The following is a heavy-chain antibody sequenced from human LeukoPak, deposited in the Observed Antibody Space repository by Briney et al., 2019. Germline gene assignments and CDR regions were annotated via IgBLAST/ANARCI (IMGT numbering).Heavy chain of an antibody. D-gene: IGHD2-21*01. CDR2: IISSSNYI. CDR3: APDGGDHTNKNFEY. Sequence: GGSLRLSCAASGFTFTSYSMSWVRQAPGKGLELVSSIISSSNYIYYEDSVKGRFTISRDNAKHSRYLQMNSLEAEDTAVYYCAPDGGDHTNKNFEYWGQGTLVTVSS. CDR1: GFTFTSYS. J-gene: IGHJ4*02. V-gene: IGHV3-21*01.